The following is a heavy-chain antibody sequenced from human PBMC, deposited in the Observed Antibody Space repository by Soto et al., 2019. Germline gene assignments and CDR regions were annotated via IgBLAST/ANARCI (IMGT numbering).Heavy chain of an antibody. D-gene: IGHD2-15*01. J-gene: IGHJ6*03. CDR1: GFTVSSHY. V-gene: IGHV3-66*01. Sequence: PGGSLRLSCAASGFTVSSHYMNWVRQAPGKGLERVSLIQSGGSTFYVDSVKGRFTISRDNSKNTLFLHMNSLRVEDTAMYYCLRDDVYCSGGSGYGVPMDVWGRGTTVTVSS. CDR2: IQSGGST. CDR3: LRDDVYCSGGSGYGVPMDV.